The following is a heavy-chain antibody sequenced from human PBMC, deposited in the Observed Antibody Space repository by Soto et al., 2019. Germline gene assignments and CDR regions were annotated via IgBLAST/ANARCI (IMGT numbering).Heavy chain of an antibody. CDR3: AHRSCDSRPCSVDS. J-gene: IGHJ1*01. Sequence: QITLEESGPTLLKPTQTLTLTCTFSGFSLTTEGVAVAWARQSPGKAPEWLAVIFWDDDKRFNPSLSSRLTITKDTSKSQLFLTLTRVAPVDTATYFCAHRSCDSRPCSVDSWGPGTLVTVSS. D-gene: IGHD3-22*01. V-gene: IGHV2-5*02. CDR2: IFWDDDK. CDR1: GFSLTTEGVA.